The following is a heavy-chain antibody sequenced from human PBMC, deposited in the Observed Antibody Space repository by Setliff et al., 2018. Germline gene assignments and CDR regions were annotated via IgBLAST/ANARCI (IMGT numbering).Heavy chain of an antibody. CDR2: IYYSGST. V-gene: IGHV4-30-4*08. D-gene: IGHD5-12*01. CDR3: VRAGWLAQGGFDY. CDR1: GRSISSGDYY. Sequence: PSETLSLTCTVSGRSISSGDYYWSWIRQPPGKGLEWIGYIYYSGSTYYNPSLKSRVTISVDTSKNQFSLKLSSVTAADTAVYYCVRAGWLAQGGFDYWGQGTLVTVSS. J-gene: IGHJ4*02.